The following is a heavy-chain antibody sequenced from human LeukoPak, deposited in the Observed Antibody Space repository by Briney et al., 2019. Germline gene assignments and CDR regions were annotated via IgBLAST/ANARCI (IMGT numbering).Heavy chain of an antibody. Sequence: GGSLRLSCAASGLTFNSYSMHWVRQAPGKGLEWVAVISYDGSTKYYAESVKGRFTISRDTSKNTLYLQMNSLRAEDTALYYCARREGSGLLDYWGQGTLVTVSS. D-gene: IGHD6-19*01. CDR3: ARREGSGLLDY. CDR2: ISYDGSTK. J-gene: IGHJ4*02. V-gene: IGHV3-30*04. CDR1: GLTFNSYS.